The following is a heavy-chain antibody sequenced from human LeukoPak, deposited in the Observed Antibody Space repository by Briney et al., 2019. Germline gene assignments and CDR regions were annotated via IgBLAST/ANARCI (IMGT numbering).Heavy chain of an antibody. V-gene: IGHV3-7*01. Sequence: GGSLRLSCAASGFTFSSYWMSWVRQAPGKGLEWVANIKQDGSGKYYVDSVKGRFTISRDNAKNSLYLQMNSLRAEDTAVYYCARESGSNYHYYYYMDVWGKGTTVTVSS. J-gene: IGHJ6*03. D-gene: IGHD4-11*01. CDR3: ARESGSNYHYYYYMDV. CDR2: IKQDGSGK. CDR1: GFTFSSYW.